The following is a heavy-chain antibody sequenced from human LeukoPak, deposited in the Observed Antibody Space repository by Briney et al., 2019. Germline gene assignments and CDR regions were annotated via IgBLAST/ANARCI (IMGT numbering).Heavy chain of an antibody. CDR2: ISAYNGNT. Sequence: GASVKVSCKASGYTFTSYGISWVRQAPGQGLEWMGWISAYNGNTNYAQKLQGRVTMTTDTSTSTAHMEPRSLRSDDTAVYYCARDAYSSSVACDYWGQGTLVTVSS. V-gene: IGHV1-18*01. D-gene: IGHD6-13*01. CDR1: GYTFTSYG. CDR3: ARDAYSSSVACDY. J-gene: IGHJ4*02.